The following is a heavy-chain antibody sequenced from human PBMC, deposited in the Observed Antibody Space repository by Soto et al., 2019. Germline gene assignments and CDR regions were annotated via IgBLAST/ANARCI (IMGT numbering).Heavy chain of an antibody. CDR1: GGSISSSSYY. CDR3: ARLGGQWVYNYYYGMDV. J-gene: IGHJ6*02. V-gene: IGHV4-39*01. D-gene: IGHD2-8*01. CDR2: IYYSGST. Sequence: KASETLSLTCTVSGGSISSSSYYWSWIRQPPGKGLEWIGRIYYSGSTYYNPSLKSRVTVSVDTSKNQFPLKLSSVTAADTGVYYCARLGGQWVYNYYYGMDVWGQGTTVTVSS.